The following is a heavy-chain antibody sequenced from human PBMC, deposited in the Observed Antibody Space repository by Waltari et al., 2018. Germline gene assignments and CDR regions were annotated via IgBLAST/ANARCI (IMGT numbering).Heavy chain of an antibody. Sequence: EVQLVESGGGLVQPGRSLRLSCTASGFTFGDYDMSWFRQAPGKGLEWVGFIRSKAYGGTTEYAASVKGRFTISRDDSKSIAYLQMNSLKTEDTAVYYCTRGSGSYESWFDPWGQGTLVTVSS. J-gene: IGHJ5*02. D-gene: IGHD1-26*01. V-gene: IGHV3-49*03. CDR3: TRGSGSYESWFDP. CDR1: GFTFGDYD. CDR2: IRSKAYGGTT.